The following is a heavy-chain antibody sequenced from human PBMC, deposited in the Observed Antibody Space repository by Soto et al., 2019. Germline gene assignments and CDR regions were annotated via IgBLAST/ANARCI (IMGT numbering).Heavy chain of an antibody. CDR3: ARRYCDGGSCYLGFGFFDS. Sequence: SETLSLTCAVYGESFSGYFWTWIRQPPGKGLEWIGEIDHSGSTNYNPSLNSRVTMSVDTSKNQFSLTLTSVTAADTAVYYCARRYCDGGSCYLGFGFFDSWGQGTLVTVSS. CDR2: IDHSGST. D-gene: IGHD2-15*01. V-gene: IGHV4-34*01. CDR1: GESFSGYF. J-gene: IGHJ4*02.